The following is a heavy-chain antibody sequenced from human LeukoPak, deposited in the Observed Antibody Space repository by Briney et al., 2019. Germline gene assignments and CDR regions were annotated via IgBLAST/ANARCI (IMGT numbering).Heavy chain of an antibody. CDR3: ARDLRLGASDWFDP. Sequence: SETLSLTCTVSGGSISSYYWSWIRQPPGKGLEWIGYIYYSGSTNYNPSLKSRVTISVDASKNQCSLKLSPVTAADTAVYYCARDLRLGASDWFDPWGQGTLVTVSS. CDR2: IYYSGST. CDR1: GGSISSYY. J-gene: IGHJ5*02. V-gene: IGHV4-59*01. D-gene: IGHD3-16*01.